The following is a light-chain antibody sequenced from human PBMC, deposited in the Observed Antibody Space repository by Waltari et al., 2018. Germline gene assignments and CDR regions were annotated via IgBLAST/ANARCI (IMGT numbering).Light chain of an antibody. J-gene: IGLJ3*02. CDR3: SSYTRSTTLL. V-gene: IGLV2-14*03. Sequence: QSALTQPASVSGAPGQSIPISCTGTHSDVGAFNFVSWFQQHPGKAPKLLIYDVTKRPSGVSNRFSGSKSGNTASLTISGLQTEDEAEYYCSSYTRSTTLLFGGGTRLTVL. CDR2: DVT. CDR1: HSDVGAFNF.